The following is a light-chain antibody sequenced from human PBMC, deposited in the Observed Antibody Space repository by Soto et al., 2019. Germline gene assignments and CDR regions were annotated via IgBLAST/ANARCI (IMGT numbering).Light chain of an antibody. CDR2: KAS. Sequence: DIQMTQSPSTLSASVGDRVTITCRASQSISSWLDWYQQKPGKAPKLLIYKASSSQSGVPSRFSGSGSGTEFTLTISSLQPDDFATYFCQQYNSYPHTFGQGTKLEI. CDR3: QQYNSYPHT. CDR1: QSISSW. J-gene: IGKJ2*01. V-gene: IGKV1-5*03.